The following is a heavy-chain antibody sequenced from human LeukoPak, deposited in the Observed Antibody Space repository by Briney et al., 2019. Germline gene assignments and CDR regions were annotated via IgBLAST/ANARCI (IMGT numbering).Heavy chain of an antibody. CDR1: GYTLTELS. CDR2: FNPEDGKT. V-gene: IGHV1-24*01. CDR3: ARVHDYGDPFDY. Sequence: GASVKLLCKVSGYTLTELSLHWVRQAPGKGLVWMGGFNPEDGKTIYAQKFQGRVTMTEDTSTDTAYMELSSLRSEDTAVYYCARVHDYGDPFDYWGQGTLVTVSS. J-gene: IGHJ4*02. D-gene: IGHD4-17*01.